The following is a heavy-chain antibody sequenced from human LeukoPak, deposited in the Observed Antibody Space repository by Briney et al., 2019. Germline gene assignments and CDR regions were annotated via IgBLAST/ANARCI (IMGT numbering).Heavy chain of an antibody. CDR3: AKFGSDAFDI. J-gene: IGHJ3*02. V-gene: IGHV4-31*03. CDR2: ISHSGYS. D-gene: IGHD3-10*01. Sequence: PSETLSLTCSVSGGSISSSGYYWNWVRQLPEKGLEWLGYISHSGYSYYNPSLKSRLTISADTSKNQFSLRVTSVTAADTAVYYCAKFGSDAFDIWGQGTMVTVSS. CDR1: GGSISSSGYY.